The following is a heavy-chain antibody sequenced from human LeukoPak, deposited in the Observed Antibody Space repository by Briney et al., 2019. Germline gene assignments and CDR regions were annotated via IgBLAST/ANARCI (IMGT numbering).Heavy chain of an antibody. Sequence: ASVKVSCKACVGTFSSYAISWVRQAPGQGLEWMGGIIPIFGTANYAQKFQGRVTITTDESTSTAYMELSSLRSEDTAVYYCARTPTYGGWFDPWGQGTLVTVSS. CDR3: ARTPTYGGWFDP. V-gene: IGHV1-69*05. CDR2: IIPIFGTA. J-gene: IGHJ5*02. CDR1: VGTFSSYA. D-gene: IGHD4-17*01.